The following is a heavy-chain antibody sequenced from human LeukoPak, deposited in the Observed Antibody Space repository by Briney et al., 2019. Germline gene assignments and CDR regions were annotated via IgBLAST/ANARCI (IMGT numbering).Heavy chain of an antibody. CDR2: IYPGDSDT. J-gene: IGHJ4*02. CDR3: ARHGDTWPFDY. CDR1: GYSFTTYW. V-gene: IGHV5-51*01. Sequence: ESLKISCKGSGYSFTTYWIGWVRQMPGKGLEWMGIIYPGDSDTKYSPSFEGQVTISADMSISTAYLQWSSLKASDSAMYYCARHGDTWPFDYWGQGTLVTVSS.